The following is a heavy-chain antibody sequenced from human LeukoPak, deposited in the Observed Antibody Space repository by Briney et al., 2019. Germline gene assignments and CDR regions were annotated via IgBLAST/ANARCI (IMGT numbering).Heavy chain of an antibody. D-gene: IGHD1-26*01. CDR2: IKPDGRDK. CDR1: GLFFSTNW. V-gene: IGHV3-7*01. Sequence: GGSLRLSCAASGLFFSTNWMSWVRQAPGKGLEWVATIKPDGRDKYYVDSVKGRFTMSRDNGKNSVYLQMNSLRAEDTAVYYCASWEASTIYWGQGTLVTVSS. CDR3: ASWEASTIY. J-gene: IGHJ4*02.